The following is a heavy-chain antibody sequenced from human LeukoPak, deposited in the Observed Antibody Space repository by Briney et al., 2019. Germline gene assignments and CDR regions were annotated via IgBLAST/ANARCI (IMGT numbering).Heavy chain of an antibody. V-gene: IGHV4-61*02. Sequence: KPSETLSLTCTVSGGSISSGSYYWSWIRQPAGKGLEWVGRIHISGSTNYNPSLKSRVTMSVDTSKNQFSLKLSSLTAADTAVYYCARGHYDILTGYFFDYWGQGTLVTVSS. CDR1: GGSISSGSYY. CDR3: ARGHYDILTGYFFDY. CDR2: IHISGST. D-gene: IGHD3-9*01. J-gene: IGHJ4*02.